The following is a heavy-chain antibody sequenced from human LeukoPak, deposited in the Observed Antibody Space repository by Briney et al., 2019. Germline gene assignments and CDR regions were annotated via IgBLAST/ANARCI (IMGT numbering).Heavy chain of an antibody. CDR2: ISSSSSYI. V-gene: IGHV3-21*01. Sequence: GGSLRLSCAASGFTFSSYSMNWVRQAPGKGLEWVSSISSSSSYIYYADSVKGRFTISRDNAKNSLYLQMNSLRAEDTAVYYCARDGVVVAANDYWGQGTLATVSS. CDR1: GFTFSSYS. J-gene: IGHJ4*02. D-gene: IGHD2-15*01. CDR3: ARDGVVVAANDY.